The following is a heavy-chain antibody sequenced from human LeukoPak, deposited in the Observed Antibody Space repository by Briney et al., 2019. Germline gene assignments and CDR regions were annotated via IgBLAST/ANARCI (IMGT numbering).Heavy chain of an antibody. CDR2: IKQDGSEK. J-gene: IGHJ4*02. Sequence: GGSLRLSCAASGFTFSSYWMSWVRQAPGKGLEWVANIKQDGSEKYYVDSVKGRFTISRDNAKNSLYLQMNSLRAEDTAVYYCARANPGRGYSYGLTFDYWGQGTLVTVSS. V-gene: IGHV3-7*03. D-gene: IGHD5-18*01. CDR3: ARANPGRGYSYGLTFDY. CDR1: GFTFSSYW.